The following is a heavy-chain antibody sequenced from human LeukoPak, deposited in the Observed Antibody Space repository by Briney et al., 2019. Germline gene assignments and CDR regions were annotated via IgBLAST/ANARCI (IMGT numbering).Heavy chain of an antibody. V-gene: IGHV1-2*02. CDR1: GYTFTGYY. CDR3: ARDRVVAASYYFDY. CDR2: INPNSGGT. J-gene: IGHJ4*02. D-gene: IGHD2-15*01. Sequence: ASVKVSCKASGYTFTGYYMHWVRQAPGQGLEWMGWINPNSGGTNYAQKFQGRVTMTRDTSISTAYMELNSLRSEDTAVYYCARDRVVAASYYFDYWGQGTLVTVSS.